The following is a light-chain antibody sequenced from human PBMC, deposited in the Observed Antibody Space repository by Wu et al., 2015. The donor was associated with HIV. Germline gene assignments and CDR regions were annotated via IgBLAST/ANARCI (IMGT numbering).Light chain of an antibody. Sequence: EIVLTQSPGTLSLSPGERATLSCRASQSVSSSYLAWYQKKPGQAPRLLIYGASNRATGIPDRFSGSGSGTDFTLTISRLEPEDFAVYYCQQYGSSPLLTFGGGPRWRSN. J-gene: IGKJ4*01. V-gene: IGKV3-20*01. CDR1: QSVSSSY. CDR2: GAS. CDR3: QQYGSSPLLT.